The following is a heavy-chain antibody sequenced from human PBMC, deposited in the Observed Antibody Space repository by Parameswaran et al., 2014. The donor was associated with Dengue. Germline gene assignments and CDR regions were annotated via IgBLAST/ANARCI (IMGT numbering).Heavy chain of an antibody. CDR2: MNPNSGNT. J-gene: IGHJ4*02. D-gene: IGHD5-12*01. CDR3: ARTPKRWQRGY. Sequence: WVRQAPGQGLEWMGWMNPNSGNTGYAQKFQGRVTMTRNTSISTAYMELSSLRSEDTAVYYCARTPKRWQRGYWGQGTLVTVSS. V-gene: IGHV1-8*01.